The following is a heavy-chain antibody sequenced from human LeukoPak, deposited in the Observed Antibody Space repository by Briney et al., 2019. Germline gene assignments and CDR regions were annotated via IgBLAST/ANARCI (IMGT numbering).Heavy chain of an antibody. CDR3: ARQVYYYGSGSYLDY. J-gene: IGHJ4*02. Sequence: GESLKISSKGSGYSFTSYWISWVRQMPGKGLEWMGRIDPSDSYTNYSPSFQGHVTISADKSISTAYLQWSSLKASDTAMYYCARQVYYYGSGSYLDYWGQGTLVTVSS. V-gene: IGHV5-10-1*01. D-gene: IGHD3-10*01. CDR1: GYSFTSYW. CDR2: IDPSDSYT.